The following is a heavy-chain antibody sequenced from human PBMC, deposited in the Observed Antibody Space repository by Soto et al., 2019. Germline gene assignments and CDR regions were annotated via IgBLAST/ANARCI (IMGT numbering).Heavy chain of an antibody. V-gene: IGHV1-46*01. CDR1: GYTFTSYY. CDR2: INPSGGST. CDR3: ARDLGGYPARDYYYGMDV. J-gene: IGHJ6*02. Sequence: ASVKVSCKASGYTFTSYYMHWVRQAPGQGLEWMGIINPSGGSTSYAQKFQGRVTMTRDTSTSTVYMELSSLRSEDTAVYYCARDLGGYPARDYYYGMDVWGQGTTVTVSS. D-gene: IGHD3-16*01.